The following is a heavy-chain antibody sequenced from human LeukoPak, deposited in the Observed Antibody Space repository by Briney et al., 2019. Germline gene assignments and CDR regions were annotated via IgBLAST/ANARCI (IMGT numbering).Heavy chain of an antibody. CDR1: GYSFTSHW. D-gene: IGHD1-26*01. V-gene: IGHV5-51*01. Sequence: GESLKISCKGSGYSFTSHWIGWVRQMPGKGLEWMGIIHPSDSDSRYGPSFRGQVTISADKSLSTAYLQWSSLKASDTAMYYCARGASGSFSYFDFWGRDTLVTVSS. J-gene: IGHJ2*01. CDR3: ARGASGSFSYFDF. CDR2: IHPSDSDS.